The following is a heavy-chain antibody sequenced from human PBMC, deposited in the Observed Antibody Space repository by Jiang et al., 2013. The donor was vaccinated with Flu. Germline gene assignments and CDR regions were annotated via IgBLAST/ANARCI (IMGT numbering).Heavy chain of an antibody. D-gene: IGHD1-7*01. CDR3: ARESQRYNWNYGGRYYYYGMDV. J-gene: IGHJ6*02. V-gene: IGHV1-3*01. CDR2: INAGNGNT. CDR1: YTFTSYA. Sequence: YTFTSYAMHWVRQAPGQRLEWMGWINAGNGNTKYSQKFQGRVTITRDTSASTAYMELSSLRSEDTAVYYCARESQRYNWNYGGRYYYYGMDVWGQGTTVTVSS.